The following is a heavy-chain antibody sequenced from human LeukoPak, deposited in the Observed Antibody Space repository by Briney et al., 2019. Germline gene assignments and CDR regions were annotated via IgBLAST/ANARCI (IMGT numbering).Heavy chain of an antibody. Sequence: SETLSLTCTVSGGSISSYYWSWIRQPAGKGLEWIGRIHTSGSTNYNPSLKSRVTMSVDTSKNQFSLKLSSVTAADTAVYYCARSLYWYDRFDYWGQGTLVTVSS. J-gene: IGHJ4*02. CDR3: ARSLYWYDRFDY. CDR2: IHTSGST. CDR1: GGSISSYY. D-gene: IGHD3-22*01. V-gene: IGHV4-4*07.